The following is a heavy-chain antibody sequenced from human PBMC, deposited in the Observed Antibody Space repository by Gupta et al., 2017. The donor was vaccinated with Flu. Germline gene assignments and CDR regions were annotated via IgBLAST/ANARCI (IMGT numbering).Heavy chain of an antibody. Sequence: GEINHSGSTNYNPSLKSRVTISVDTSKNQFSLKLSSVTAADTAVYYCARGDLEYYDFWSGHRPTYYYYYMDVWGKGTTVTVSS. J-gene: IGHJ6*03. CDR2: INHSGST. D-gene: IGHD3-3*01. CDR3: ARGDLEYYDFWSGHRPTYYYYYMDV. V-gene: IGHV4-34*01.